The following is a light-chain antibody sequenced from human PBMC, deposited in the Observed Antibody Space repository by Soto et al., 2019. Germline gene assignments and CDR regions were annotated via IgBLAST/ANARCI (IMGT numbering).Light chain of an antibody. CDR2: EGN. V-gene: IGLV2-23*01. J-gene: IGLJ1*01. Sequence: QSVLTQPDSVSGSPGQSITISWAGASSDVGSYYLVSWYQHHPGKAPKLIIYEGNERPSGVSNRFSGSKSGNTASLTISGLQAEDEADYYCCSTAGSSTSVFAAWPKVIV. CDR3: CSTAGSSTSV. CDR1: SSDVGSYYL.